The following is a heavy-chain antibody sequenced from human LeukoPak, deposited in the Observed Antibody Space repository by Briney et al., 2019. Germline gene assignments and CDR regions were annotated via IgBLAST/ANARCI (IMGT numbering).Heavy chain of an antibody. CDR1: GGSISSYY. V-gene: IGHV4-59*08. CDR2: IYYSGST. CDR3: ARHGGEYYYDSSGYYGY. D-gene: IGHD3-22*01. Sequence: PSETLSLTCTVSGGSISSYYWSWIRQPPGKGLEWIGYIYYSGSTNYNPSLKSRVTISVDTSKNQFSLKLSSVTAVDTAVYYCARHGGEYYYDSSGYYGYWGQGTLVTVSS. J-gene: IGHJ4*02.